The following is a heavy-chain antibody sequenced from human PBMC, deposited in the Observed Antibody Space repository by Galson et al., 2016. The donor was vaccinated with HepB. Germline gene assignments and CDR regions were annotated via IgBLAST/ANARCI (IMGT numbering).Heavy chain of an antibody. V-gene: IGHV3-7*05. CDR3: ALGQGFLADS. CDR1: GVTLSSSW. J-gene: IGHJ4*02. Sequence: ALRLPCPAAGVTLSSSWMNWVRQAPGKGLEWVAIIKQDGSAKYYVDSLNGRFTISRDNAKNSLYLQMSSLRPEDTAVYYCALGQGFLADSWGQGTLVTVSS. CDR2: IKQDGSAK.